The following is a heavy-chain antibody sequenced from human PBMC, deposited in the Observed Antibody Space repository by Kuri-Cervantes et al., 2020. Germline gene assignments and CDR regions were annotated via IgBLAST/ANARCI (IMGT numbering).Heavy chain of an antibody. D-gene: IGHD2-21*02. CDR2: ISGSGGST. J-gene: IGHJ4*02. CDR1: GFAFSSYA. Sequence: GESLKISCAASGFAFSSYAMSWVRQAPGKGLEWVSAISGSGGSTYYADSVKGRFTISRDNSKNTLYLQMNSLRVEDTAVYFCAKGGGERCSGDCSSRVLMSWGQGTLVTVSS. V-gene: IGHV3-23*01. CDR3: AKGGGERCSGDCSSRVLMS.